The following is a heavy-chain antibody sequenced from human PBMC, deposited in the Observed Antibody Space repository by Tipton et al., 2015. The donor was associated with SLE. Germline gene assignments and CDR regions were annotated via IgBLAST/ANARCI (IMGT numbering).Heavy chain of an antibody. CDR2: ISGCNGAT. J-gene: IGHJ3*02. CDR1: GYNFNLYG. D-gene: IGHD3-16*01. V-gene: IGHV1-18*01. CDR3: AREPGSYVDYEGFDI. Sequence: QLVQSGAEVKKPGSSVKVSCKASGYNFNLYGISWVRQAPGQRLEWLGWISGCNGATNYAHKFEARVRLTTEKSTSTAYMELKSLTSDDTAVYFCAREPGSYVDYEGFDIWGQGTVVTVSS.